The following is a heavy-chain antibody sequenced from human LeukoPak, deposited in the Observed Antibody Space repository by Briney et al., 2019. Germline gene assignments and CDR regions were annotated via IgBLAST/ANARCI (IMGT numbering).Heavy chain of an antibody. CDR1: GFTFSSYA. D-gene: IGHD6-13*01. CDR3: ARGKGQYSSSWY. CDR2: ISYDGSNK. J-gene: IGHJ4*02. Sequence: GGSLRLSCAASGFTFSSYAMHWVRQAPGKGLEWVAVISYDGSNKYYADSVKGRFTISRDNSKNTLYLQMNSLRAEDTAVYYCARGKGQYSSSWYWGQGTLVTVSS. V-gene: IGHV3-30-3*01.